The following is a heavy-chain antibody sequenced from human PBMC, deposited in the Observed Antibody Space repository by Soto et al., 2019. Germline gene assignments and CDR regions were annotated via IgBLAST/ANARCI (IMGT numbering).Heavy chain of an antibody. V-gene: IGHV3-30*18. D-gene: IGHD3-16*01. J-gene: IGHJ6*02. CDR3: AKEGGLGGMDV. CDR2: ISYDGSNK. Sequence: GGSVRLSCAASGFTFSSYGMHWVRQAPGKGLEWVAVISYDGSNKYYADSVKGRFTISRDNSKNTLYLQMNSLRAEDTAVYYCAKEGGLGGMDVWGQGTTVTVSS. CDR1: GFTFSSYG.